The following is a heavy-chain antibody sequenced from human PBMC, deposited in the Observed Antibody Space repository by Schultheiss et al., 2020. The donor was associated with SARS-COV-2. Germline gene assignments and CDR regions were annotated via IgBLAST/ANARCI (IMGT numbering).Heavy chain of an antibody. V-gene: IGHV3-30*18. J-gene: IGHJ4*02. CDR2: VSFDGSIK. Sequence: GGSLRLSCAVPAFTLSTYGMHWVRQAPGEGLEWVAVVSFDGSIKYYADSVKGRFTISRDNSKNTLYLQMSSLRAEDTAVYYCVKGQRWGQGTLVTVSS. CDR3: VKGQR. CDR1: AFTLSTYG.